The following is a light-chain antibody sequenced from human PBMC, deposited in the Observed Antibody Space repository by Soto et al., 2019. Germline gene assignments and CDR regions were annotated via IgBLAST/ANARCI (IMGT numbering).Light chain of an antibody. CDR2: DAS. J-gene: IGKJ4*01. V-gene: IGKV3D-20*01. CDR1: QSVTGNY. Sequence: VLPKSPGTLSLSPGERITVTCGASQSVTGNYLAWYQQRPGLAPRLLIFDASSRATGIPDRFSGSGSGTDFTLTIIRLEHEDFAVYYCHQYGNSPLTFGGETKVDIK. CDR3: HQYGNSPLT.